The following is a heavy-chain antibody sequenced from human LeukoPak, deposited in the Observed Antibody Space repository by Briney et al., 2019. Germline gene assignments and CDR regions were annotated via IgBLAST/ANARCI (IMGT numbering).Heavy chain of an antibody. CDR3: AREGYYDSSGYSQDWVS. D-gene: IGHD3-22*01. CDR2: IKQDGSEK. J-gene: IGHJ5*02. V-gene: IGHV3-7*01. Sequence: GGSLRLSCAASGFTFSSYWMSWVRQAPGKGLEWVANIKQDGSEKYYVDSVKGRFTISRDNAKNSLYLQMNSLRAEDTAVYYCAREGYYDSSGYSQDWVSWGQGTLVTVSS. CDR1: GFTFSSYW.